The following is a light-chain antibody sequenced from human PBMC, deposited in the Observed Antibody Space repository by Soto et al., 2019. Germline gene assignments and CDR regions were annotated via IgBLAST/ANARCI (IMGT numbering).Light chain of an antibody. Sequence: IQLTQSPSSLSASVGYRVAITCRASHGISSYLGWYPQKPWKAPNLLIYDASTLHSVVPSRFSGGGSGTDFTLTISSLQPEDFATYYCQQVNVYPSTFGGRTNV. CDR3: QQVNVYPST. V-gene: IGKV1-9*01. CDR1: HGISSY. J-gene: IGKJ4*01. CDR2: DAS.